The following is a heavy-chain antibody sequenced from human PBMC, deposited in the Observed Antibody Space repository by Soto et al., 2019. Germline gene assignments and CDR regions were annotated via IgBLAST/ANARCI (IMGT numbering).Heavy chain of an antibody. D-gene: IGHD3-22*01. CDR1: GFTFSSYA. CDR3: ASDSSYYDSSGYYYPDAFDI. Sequence: GGSLRLSCAASGFTFSSYAMHWVRQAPGKGLEWVAVISYDGSNKYYADSVKGRFTISRDNSKNTLYLPMNSLRAEDTAVYYCASDSSYYDSSGYYYPDAFDIWGQGTMVTVSS. CDR2: ISYDGSNK. V-gene: IGHV3-30-3*01. J-gene: IGHJ3*02.